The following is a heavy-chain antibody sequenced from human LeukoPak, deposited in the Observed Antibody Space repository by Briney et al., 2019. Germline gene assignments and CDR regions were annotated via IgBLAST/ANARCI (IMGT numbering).Heavy chain of an antibody. Sequence: ASVKVSCKASGYTFTGYYMHWVRQAPGQGLEWMGWINPNSGGTNYAQKFQGRAAMTRDTSISTAYMELSRLRSDDTAVYYCARGYCSSTSCYFLHYYYYGMDVWGQGTTVTVSS. CDR1: GYTFTGYY. CDR3: ARGYCSSTSCYFLHYYYYGMDV. J-gene: IGHJ6*02. V-gene: IGHV1-2*02. D-gene: IGHD2-2*01. CDR2: INPNSGGT.